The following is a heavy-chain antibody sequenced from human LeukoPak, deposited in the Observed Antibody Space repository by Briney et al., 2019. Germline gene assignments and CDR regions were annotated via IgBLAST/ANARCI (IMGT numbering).Heavy chain of an antibody. CDR2: IIPIFGTA. D-gene: IGHD3-10*01. Sequence: SVKVSCKASGGTFSSYAISWVRQALGQGLEWMGGIIPIFGTANYAQKFQGRVTITTDESTSTAYMELSSLRSEDTAVYYCASFYYGSGSLWGQGTLVTVSS. J-gene: IGHJ4*02. V-gene: IGHV1-69*05. CDR1: GGTFSSYA. CDR3: ASFYYGSGSL.